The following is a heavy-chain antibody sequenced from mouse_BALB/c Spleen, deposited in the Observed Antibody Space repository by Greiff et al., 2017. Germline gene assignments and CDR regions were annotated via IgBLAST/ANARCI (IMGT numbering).Heavy chain of an antibody. CDR1: GFSLTSYG. J-gene: IGHJ2*01. V-gene: IGHV2-2*02. D-gene: IGHD1-1*01. CDR3: ARNKFTTVVSPFDY. Sequence: VQLQQSGPGLVQPSQSLSITCTVSGFSLTSYGVHWVRQSPGKGLEWLGVIWSGGSTDYNAAFISRLSISKDNSKSQVFFKMNSLQANDTAIYYCARNKFTTVVSPFDYWGQGTTLTVSS. CDR2: IWSGGST.